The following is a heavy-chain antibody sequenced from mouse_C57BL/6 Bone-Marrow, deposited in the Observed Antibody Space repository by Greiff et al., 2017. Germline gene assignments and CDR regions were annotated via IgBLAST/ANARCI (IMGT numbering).Heavy chain of an antibody. CDR3: ARADYYGSSYYAMDY. V-gene: IGHV1-26*01. Sequence: EVQLQQSGPELVKPGASVKISCKASGYTFTDYYMNWVKQSHGKSLEWIGDINPNNGGTSYNQKLKGKATLTVDKSSSTAYMELRSLTSEDSAVYYCARADYYGSSYYAMDYWGQGTSVTVSS. J-gene: IGHJ4*01. D-gene: IGHD1-1*01. CDR1: GYTFTDYY. CDR2: INPNNGGT.